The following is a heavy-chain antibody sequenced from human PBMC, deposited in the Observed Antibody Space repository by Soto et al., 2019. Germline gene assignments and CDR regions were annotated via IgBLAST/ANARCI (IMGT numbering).Heavy chain of an antibody. D-gene: IGHD2-15*01. Sequence: GALVKVSCKASGYTFTSYDINWVRQATGQGLEWMGWMNPNSGNTGYAQKFQGRVTMTKNTTIDTGYMELSSLRSEDTAVYYCATGGKFDDEVVVAALLGGLDVWGQGTTVTVSS. CDR2: MNPNSGNT. J-gene: IGHJ6*02. CDR1: GYTFTSYD. V-gene: IGHV1-8*01. CDR3: ATGGKFDDEVVVAALLGGLDV.